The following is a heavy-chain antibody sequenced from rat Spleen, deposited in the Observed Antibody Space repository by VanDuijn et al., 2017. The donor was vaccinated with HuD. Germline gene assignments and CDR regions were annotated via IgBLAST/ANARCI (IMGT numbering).Heavy chain of an antibody. J-gene: IGHJ3*01. D-gene: IGHD1-2*01. Sequence: EVQLQESGPGLVKPSQSLSLTCSVTGYSITSSYRWNWIRKFPGNKLEWMGYINSAGSTNYNPSLKSRISITRDPSKNQFFLQVNSVTTEETATYYCARIAAISNWFAYWGQGTLVTVSS. V-gene: IGHV3-3*01. CDR2: INSAGST. CDR1: GYSITSSYR. CDR3: ARIAAISNWFAY.